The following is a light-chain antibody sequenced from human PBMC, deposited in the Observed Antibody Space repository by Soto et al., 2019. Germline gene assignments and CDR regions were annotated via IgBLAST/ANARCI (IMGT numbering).Light chain of an antibody. CDR1: QDIATW. CDR2: AAS. CDR3: QQANRFPLM. V-gene: IGKV1-12*01. Sequence: DIQVTHSQSSVSASVGVRVTITCRSSQDIATWLAWYQQKPGKAPKLLIYAASSLQSGVPSRFSGSGSGTDFTLPISSLQPEDFATYFCQQANRFPLMLGQGTKVDIK. J-gene: IGKJ1*01.